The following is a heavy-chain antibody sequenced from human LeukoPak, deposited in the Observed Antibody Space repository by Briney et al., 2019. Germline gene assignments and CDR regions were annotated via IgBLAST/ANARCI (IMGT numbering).Heavy chain of an antibody. CDR1: GFTFSSYA. CDR3: AKDLYASLN. J-gene: IGHJ4*02. Sequence: GGSLRLSCAASGFTFSSYAMSWVRQAPGKGLEWVSGTSGSGGSTCYADSVRGRFTISRDNSKNTLYLQMNSLRPEDTALYYCAKDLYASLNWGQGTLVTVSS. CDR2: TSGSGGST. V-gene: IGHV3-23*01. D-gene: IGHD2/OR15-2a*01.